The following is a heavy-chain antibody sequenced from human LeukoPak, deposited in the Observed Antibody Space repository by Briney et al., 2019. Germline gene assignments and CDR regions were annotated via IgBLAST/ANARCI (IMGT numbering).Heavy chain of an antibody. V-gene: IGHV3-53*01. CDR2: IYSGDIT. Sequence: GGSLRLSCAASGFTVNSNYMSWVRQAPAKGLEWVSVIYSGDITYYADSVKGRFTISRDNSKNTLYLQTNSLRAEDTAVYYCARDLPIPYDSRETTIWGQGTMVTVSS. D-gene: IGHD3-22*01. CDR1: GFTVNSNY. CDR3: ARDLPIPYDSRETTI. J-gene: IGHJ3*02.